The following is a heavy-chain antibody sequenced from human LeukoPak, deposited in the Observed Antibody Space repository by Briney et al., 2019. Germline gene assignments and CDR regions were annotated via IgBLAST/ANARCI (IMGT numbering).Heavy chain of an antibody. Sequence: SQTLSLTCTVSGVSISSAGYFWTWIRQHPGKGLEWIGYIHHSGSTSNNPSLKSRLTISADTSKNQFSLKLNSVTAADTAVYYCARGRSSSGWYPPPTRYWGQGTLVTVSS. CDR1: GVSISSAGYF. V-gene: IGHV4-31*03. J-gene: IGHJ4*02. D-gene: IGHD6-19*01. CDR3: ARGRSSSGWYPPPTRY. CDR2: IHHSGST.